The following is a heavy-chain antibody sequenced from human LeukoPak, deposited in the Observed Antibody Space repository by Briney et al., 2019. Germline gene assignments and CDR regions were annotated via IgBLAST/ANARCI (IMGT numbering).Heavy chain of an antibody. CDR2: IYYSGST. Sequence: SETLSLTCTVSGGSISSDYWSWIRQPPGQGLEWIGYIYYSGSTQYNPSLKSRVTISVDTSKNQFSLKLSSVTAADTAVYYCARVPGGGTAANWGQGTMVTVSS. V-gene: IGHV4-59*01. CDR3: ARVPGGGTAAN. J-gene: IGHJ3*01. CDR1: GGSISSDY. D-gene: IGHD1-7*01.